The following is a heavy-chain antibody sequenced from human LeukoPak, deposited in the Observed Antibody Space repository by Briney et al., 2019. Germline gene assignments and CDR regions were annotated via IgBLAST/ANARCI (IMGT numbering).Heavy chain of an antibody. CDR1: GFTFSSNW. CDR3: ARDPSYCSSTSCYVGSPLYYYYPMDV. Sequence: PGGSLRLSCAASGFTFSSNWMHWVRQAPGKGLVWVSRINEDGSTTNYADSVKGRSTIFRDNAKNTLYLQMNSLRAEDTAVYYCARDPSYCSSTSCYVGSPLYYYYPMDVWGQGTTVTVSS. D-gene: IGHD2-2*01. J-gene: IGHJ6*02. V-gene: IGHV3-74*01. CDR2: INEDGSTT.